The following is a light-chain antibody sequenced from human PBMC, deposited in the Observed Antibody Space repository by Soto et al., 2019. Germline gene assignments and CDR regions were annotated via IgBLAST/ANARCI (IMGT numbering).Light chain of an antibody. J-gene: IGLJ1*01. CDR2: DVS. CDR1: SSDVGGYSY. Sequence: QSALTQPRSVSGSPGHSVTISCTGTSSDVGGYSYVSWYQQHPGKAPKLLISDVSKRPSGVPDRFSGSKFGNTASLTISGLQAEDEADYYCCSYVGARTYVFGAGTKVTVL. CDR3: CSYVGARTYV. V-gene: IGLV2-11*01.